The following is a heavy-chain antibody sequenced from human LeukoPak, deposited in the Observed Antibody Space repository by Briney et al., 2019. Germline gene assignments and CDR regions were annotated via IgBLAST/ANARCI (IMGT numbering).Heavy chain of an antibody. D-gene: IGHD6-19*01. CDR2: ISSSSSYI. V-gene: IGHV3-21*01. CDR1: GFTFSSYS. Sequence: RGSLRLSCAASGFTFSSYSMNWVRQAPGKGLEWVSSISSSSSYIYYADSVKGRFTISRDNAKNSLYLQMNSLRAEDTAVYYCASRARGPTVAGSDYYYGMDVWGQGTTVTVSS. CDR3: ASRARGPTVAGSDYYYGMDV. J-gene: IGHJ6*02.